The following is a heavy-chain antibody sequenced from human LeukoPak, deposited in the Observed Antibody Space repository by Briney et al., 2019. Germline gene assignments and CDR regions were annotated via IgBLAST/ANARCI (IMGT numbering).Heavy chain of an antibody. V-gene: IGHV4-59*11. CDR1: GGSISGHY. J-gene: IGHJ4*02. CDR3: VRENYFDK. Sequence: PSETLSLTCTVSGGSISGHYWGWIRQPPGKGLEWIGYIHYSGRTDYKPSLRSRLTLSLGTSRNRFSQKMRSVSAADTAVYYCVRENYFDKWGRGTLVTISS. CDR2: IHYSGRT.